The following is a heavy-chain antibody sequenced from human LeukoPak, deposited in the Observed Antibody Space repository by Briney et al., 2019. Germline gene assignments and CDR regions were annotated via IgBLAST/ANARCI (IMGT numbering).Heavy chain of an antibody. D-gene: IGHD6-19*01. J-gene: IGHJ6*02. CDR2: IYTSAST. Sequence: PSQTLSLTCTVSGGSISSGSYYWSWIRQPAGKGLEWIGRIYTSASTNYNPSLKSRVTISVDTSKNQFSLKLSSVTAADTAVYYCARDKQWLVSYYYYGMDVWGQGTTVTVSS. CDR1: GGSISSGSYY. CDR3: ARDKQWLVSYYYYGMDV. V-gene: IGHV4-61*02.